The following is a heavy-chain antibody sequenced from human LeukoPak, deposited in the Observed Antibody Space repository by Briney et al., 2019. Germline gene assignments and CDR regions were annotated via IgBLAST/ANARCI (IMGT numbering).Heavy chain of an antibody. CDR3: ARVGVSTYSFDY. Sequence: GGSLRLSCAASGVTFSTYAMSWVRQAPGKGLEWVSVISGSGASTYYADSVKGRFTISRDNAKSTVYLQMNSLRAEDTAVYYCARVGVSTYSFDYWGEGTLVTVSS. V-gene: IGHV3-23*01. CDR2: ISGSGAST. J-gene: IGHJ4*02. D-gene: IGHD4-11*01. CDR1: GVTFSTYA.